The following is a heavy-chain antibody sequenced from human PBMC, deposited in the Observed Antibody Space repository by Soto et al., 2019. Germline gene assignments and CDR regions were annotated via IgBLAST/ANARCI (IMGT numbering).Heavy chain of an antibody. D-gene: IGHD2-2*01. CDR1: GYTFTSYD. Sequence: ASVKVSCKASGYTFTSYDINWVRQATGQGLEWMGWMNPNSGNTGYAQKFQGRVTMTRNTSISTAYMELSSLRSEDTAVYYCARGGGFGCSSTSCSYYYYYYMDVWGKGTTVTVSS. CDR2: MNPNSGNT. V-gene: IGHV1-8*01. CDR3: ARGGGFGCSSTSCSYYYYYYMDV. J-gene: IGHJ6*03.